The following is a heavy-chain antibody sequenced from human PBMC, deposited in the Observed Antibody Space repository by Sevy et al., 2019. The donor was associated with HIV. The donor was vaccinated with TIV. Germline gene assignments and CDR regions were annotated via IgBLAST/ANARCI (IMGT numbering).Heavy chain of an antibody. D-gene: IGHD3-10*01. V-gene: IGHV4-4*07. Sequence: SETLSLTCTVSGTYITNSYSWSWIRQPAGKGLEWIGRIDTRGNTDYNPSLKSRVTMSIHTSRTHFSLNLTSVIAADTAVYYCVRDTVVRELFPNYYFHYYMDVWGKGTAVTVSS. J-gene: IGHJ6*03. CDR2: IDTRGNT. CDR3: VRDTVVRELFPNYYFHYYMDV. CDR1: GTYITNSYS.